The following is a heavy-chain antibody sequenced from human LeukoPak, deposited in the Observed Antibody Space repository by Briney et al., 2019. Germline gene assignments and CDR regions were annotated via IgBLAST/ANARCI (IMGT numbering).Heavy chain of an antibody. J-gene: IGHJ2*01. V-gene: IGHV4-61*01. CDR3: ARANYGGSYWYFDL. CDR2: FYYIGTT. Sequence: SETLSLTCTVSGGSVTSGNYYWSWIRQPPEEGLEWIGYFYYIGTTNYHPSLKSRVTISLDTSKNQFSLKLSSVTAADTAIYYCARANYGGSYWYFDLWGRGTLVSVSP. CDR1: GGSVTSGNYY. D-gene: IGHD4-23*01.